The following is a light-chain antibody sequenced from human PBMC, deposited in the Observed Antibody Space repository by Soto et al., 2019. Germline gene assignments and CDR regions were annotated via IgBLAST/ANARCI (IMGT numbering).Light chain of an antibody. V-gene: IGLV3-1*01. CDR2: QDS. CDR1: KLGDKY. Sequence: SYELTQPPSVSVSPGQTASITCSGGKLGDKYACWYQQKPGQSPVLVIYQDSKRPSGIPERFSGSNSGNTATLTISGTQAMDEADYYCQAWDSSTNVFGTGTKLTVL. J-gene: IGLJ1*01. CDR3: QAWDSSTNV.